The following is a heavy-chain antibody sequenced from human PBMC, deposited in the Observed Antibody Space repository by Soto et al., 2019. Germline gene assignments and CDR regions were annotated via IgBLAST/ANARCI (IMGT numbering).Heavy chain of an antibody. V-gene: IGHV4-4*07. CDR1: GGSISSYY. Sequence: PSETLSLTCTVSGGSISSYYWSWIRQPAGKGLEWIGRIYTSGSTNYNPSLKSRVTMSVDTSKNQFSLKLSSVTAADTAVYYCARLLLWFGEPNDAFDIWGQGTMVTVS. CDR3: ARLLLWFGEPNDAFDI. D-gene: IGHD3-10*01. J-gene: IGHJ3*02. CDR2: IYTSGST.